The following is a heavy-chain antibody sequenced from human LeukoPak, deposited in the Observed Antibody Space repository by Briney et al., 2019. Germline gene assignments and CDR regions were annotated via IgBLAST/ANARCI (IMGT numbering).Heavy chain of an antibody. V-gene: IGHV1-46*01. CDR2: INPSGDST. CDR1: GYTFSSYY. D-gene: IGHD2-15*01. CDR3: ARSGYCSGGRCYSGYWFDP. Sequence: GASVKVSCKASGYTFSSYYMHWVRQAPGQGLEWMGIINPSGDSTTYAQKFQGRVTMTRDTSTSTVYMELSSPRSEDTAVDYCARSGYCSGGRCYSGYWFDPWGQGTLVTVPS. J-gene: IGHJ5*02.